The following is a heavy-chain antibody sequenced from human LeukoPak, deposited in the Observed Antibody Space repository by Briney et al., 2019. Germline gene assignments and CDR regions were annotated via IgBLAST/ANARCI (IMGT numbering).Heavy chain of an antibody. J-gene: IGHJ5*02. Sequence: SETLSLTCAVYGGSFNLYYWSWIRQPPGKGLEWIGEIFHTGSTTYNPSLKSRVTISVDTSKNQFSLHLTSVTAADTAVYYCARHRFCTTSTCSTLRGFNWFDPWGQGTLVTVSS. D-gene: IGHD2/OR15-2a*01. CDR2: IFHTGST. CDR1: GGSFNLYY. V-gene: IGHV4-34*12. CDR3: ARHRFCTTSTCSTLRGFNWFDP.